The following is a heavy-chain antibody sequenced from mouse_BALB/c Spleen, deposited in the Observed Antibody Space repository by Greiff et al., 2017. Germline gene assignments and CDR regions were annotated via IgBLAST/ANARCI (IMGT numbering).Heavy chain of an antibody. J-gene: IGHJ2*01. V-gene: IGHV5-6-5*01. CDR2: ISSGGST. CDR1: GFTFSSYA. CDR3: ARETTAFFDY. D-gene: IGHD1-2*01. Sequence: EVNLVESGGGLVKPGGSLKLSCAASGFTFSSYAMSWVRQTPEKRLEWVASISSGGSTYYPDSVKGRFTISRDNARNILYLQMSSLRSEDTAMYYCARETTAFFDYWGQGTTLTVSS.